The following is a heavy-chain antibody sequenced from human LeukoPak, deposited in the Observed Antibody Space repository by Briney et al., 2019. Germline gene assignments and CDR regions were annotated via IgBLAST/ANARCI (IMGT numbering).Heavy chain of an antibody. Sequence: GGSLRLSCAASGFTFSSYAMSWVRQAPGKGLEWVSAISGSGGGTYYADSVKGRFTISRDNSKNTLYLQMNSLRAEDTAVYYCAKDFVLGDIVVVDAFGIWGQGTMVTVSS. V-gene: IGHV3-23*01. J-gene: IGHJ3*02. CDR1: GFTFSSYA. CDR2: ISGSGGGT. D-gene: IGHD2-2*01. CDR3: AKDFVLGDIVVVDAFGI.